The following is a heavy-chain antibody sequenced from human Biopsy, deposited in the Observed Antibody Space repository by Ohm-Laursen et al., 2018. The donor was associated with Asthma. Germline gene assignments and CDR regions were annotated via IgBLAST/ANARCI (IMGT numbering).Heavy chain of an antibody. CDR3: ARGISRVTGLFDHFDS. Sequence: PSLTCTVSGVSISSDYWSWIRQPPGKGLEWIGHIYYSGSTNYQPSLKSRVTISVDTSKNQFSLKLRSVTAADAAVYYCARGISRVTGLFDHFDSWGQGTLVTVSS. J-gene: IGHJ4*02. CDR2: IYYSGST. CDR1: GVSISSDY. V-gene: IGHV4-59*01. D-gene: IGHD2-21*02.